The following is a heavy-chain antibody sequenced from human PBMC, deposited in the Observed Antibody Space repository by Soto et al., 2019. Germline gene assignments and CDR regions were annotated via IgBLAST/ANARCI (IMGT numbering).Heavy chain of an antibody. Sequence: ASVKVSCKASGYTFTSYDINWVRQATGQGLEWMGWMNPNSGNTGYAQKFQGRVTMTRNTSISTAYMELSSLRSEDTAVYYCVRLRRGYDFWSGYYTIGVFDYWGQGTLVTVSS. CDR3: VRLRRGYDFWSGYYTIGVFDY. D-gene: IGHD3-3*01. J-gene: IGHJ4*02. V-gene: IGHV1-8*01. CDR1: GYTFTSYD. CDR2: MNPNSGNT.